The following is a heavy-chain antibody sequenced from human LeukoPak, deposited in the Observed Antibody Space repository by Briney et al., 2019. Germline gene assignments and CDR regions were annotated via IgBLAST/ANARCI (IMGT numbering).Heavy chain of an antibody. CDR1: GFTFTSSA. V-gene: IGHV1-58*01. CDR3: ASFIDRRYCSSTSCYGFDY. Sequence: ASVKVSCKASGFTFTSSAVQWVRQARGQRLEWIGWIVVGSGNTNYAQKFQERVTITRDMSTSTAYMELSSRRSEDTAVYYCASFIDRRYCSSTSCYGFDYWGQGTLVTVSS. J-gene: IGHJ4*02. CDR2: IVVGSGNT. D-gene: IGHD2-2*01.